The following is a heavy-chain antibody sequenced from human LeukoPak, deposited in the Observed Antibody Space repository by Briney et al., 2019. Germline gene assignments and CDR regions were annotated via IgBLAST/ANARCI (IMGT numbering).Heavy chain of an antibody. CDR3: ARSGPVDCSGGSCYEGY. D-gene: IGHD2-15*01. CDR2: INHSGST. V-gene: IGHV4-34*01. Sequence: PSETLSLTCAVYGGSFSGYYWSRIRQPPGKGLEWIGEINHSGSTNYNPSLKSRVTISVDTSKNQFSLKLSSVTAADTAVYYCARSGPVDCSGGSCYEGYWGQGTLVTVSS. J-gene: IGHJ4*02. CDR1: GGSFSGYY.